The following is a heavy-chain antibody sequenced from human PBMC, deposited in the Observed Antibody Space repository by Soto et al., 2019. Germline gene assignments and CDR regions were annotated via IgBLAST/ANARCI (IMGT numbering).Heavy chain of an antibody. D-gene: IGHD6-13*01. V-gene: IGHV4-59*01. CDR1: GGSISSYY. Sequence: QVQLQESGPGLVKPSETLSLTCTVSGGSISSYYWSWIRQPPGKGLEWIGYIYYSGSTNYNPSLKRRVTISVATSKNQVALKLSSVTAADTAVYYCASGGAAAGIDYWGQGTLVTVSS. CDR3: ASGGAAAGIDY. CDR2: IYYSGST. J-gene: IGHJ4*02.